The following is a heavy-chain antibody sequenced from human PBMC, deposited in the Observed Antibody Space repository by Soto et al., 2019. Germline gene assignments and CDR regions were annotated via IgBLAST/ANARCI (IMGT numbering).Heavy chain of an antibody. J-gene: IGHJ4*02. CDR2: ISGSGGST. D-gene: IGHD6-19*01. Sequence: EVQLLESGGGLVQPGGSLRLSCAASGFTFSSYPMSWVRQAPGKGLEWVSVISGSGGSTYYADSVKGRFTISRDNSKNTLYLQMNSLRAEDTAVYYCSRRSSGWYFDYWGQGTLVTVSS. V-gene: IGHV3-23*01. CDR1: GFTFSSYP. CDR3: SRRSSGWYFDY.